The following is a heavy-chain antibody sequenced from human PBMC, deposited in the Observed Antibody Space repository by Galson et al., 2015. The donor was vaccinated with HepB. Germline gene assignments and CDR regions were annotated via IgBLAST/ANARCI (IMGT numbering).Heavy chain of an antibody. Sequence: SVKVSCKASGYTFINYAMNWVRQAPGQGLELMGWINTNTGNPTYAQGFTGRFVFSLDTSVSTAYLQITSLKAEDTAVYYCARDLGYYDTGGSYYWGQGTLVTVSS. J-gene: IGHJ4*02. CDR3: ARDLGYYDTGGSYY. D-gene: IGHD3-22*01. V-gene: IGHV7-4-1*02. CDR1: GYTFINYA. CDR2: INTNTGNP.